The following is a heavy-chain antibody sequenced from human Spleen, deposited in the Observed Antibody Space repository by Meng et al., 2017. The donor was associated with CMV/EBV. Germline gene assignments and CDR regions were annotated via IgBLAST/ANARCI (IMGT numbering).Heavy chain of an antibody. J-gene: IGHJ4*02. Sequence: SISSGGYSWSWIRQHPGKGLEWIGYIYYSGSTYYNPPLKSRVTISVDTSKNQFSLKLSSVTAADTAVYYCARGVGYCSSTSCYIDYWGQGTLVTVSS. CDR2: IYYSGST. CDR3: ARGVGYCSSTSCYIDY. CDR1: SISSGGYS. D-gene: IGHD2-2*02. V-gene: IGHV4-31*02.